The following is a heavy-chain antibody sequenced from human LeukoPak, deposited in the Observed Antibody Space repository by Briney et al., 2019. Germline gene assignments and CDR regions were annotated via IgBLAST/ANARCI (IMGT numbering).Heavy chain of an antibody. D-gene: IGHD1-26*01. CDR3: ARDPGRGFDY. V-gene: IGHV3-7*01. Sequence: PGGSLRLSCAASGFTFSSSWMTWVRQAPGKGLEWVASIKDDGRDKYYVDSVKGRFTISRDNAKNSGFLQMNSLRAEDTAVYYCARDPGRGFDYRGQGALVTVSS. CDR1: GFTFSSSW. J-gene: IGHJ4*02. CDR2: IKDDGRDK.